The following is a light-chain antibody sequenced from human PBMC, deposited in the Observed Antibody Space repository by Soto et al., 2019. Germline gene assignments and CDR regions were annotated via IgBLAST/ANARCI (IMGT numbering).Light chain of an antibody. Sequence: PGERATLSCRASQSIRSNYLAWYQQKPGQAPSLLIYGASSRATAIPDRFSGSGSGTDFTLTISGLQPEDFAVYYCQQCGDSPLTFGGGTKIEIK. CDR2: GAS. CDR1: QSIRSNY. CDR3: QQCGDSPLT. V-gene: IGKV3-20*01. J-gene: IGKJ4*01.